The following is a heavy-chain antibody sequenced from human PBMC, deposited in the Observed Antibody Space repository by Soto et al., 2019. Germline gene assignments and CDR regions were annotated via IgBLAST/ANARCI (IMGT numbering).Heavy chain of an antibody. CDR2: IYPDDSDT. CDR1: GYSFTNYW. J-gene: IGHJ5*02. CDR3: ARLEWLSLAAWFDP. D-gene: IGHD3-3*01. V-gene: IGHV5-51*01. Sequence: PGESLKISCKGSGYSFTNYWIGWVRQMPGKGLEWMGMIYPDDSDTKYSPSFQGQVNFSADKSINTAYLQWSSLKASDTAIYYCARLEWLSLAAWFDPWGQGTLVTVSS.